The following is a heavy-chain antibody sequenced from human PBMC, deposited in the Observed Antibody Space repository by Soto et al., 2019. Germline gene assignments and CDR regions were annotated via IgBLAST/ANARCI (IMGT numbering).Heavy chain of an antibody. CDR2: ISGSGGST. V-gene: IGHV3-23*01. CDR3: AKGGRRATYYDFWSGHDWFDP. D-gene: IGHD3-3*01. Sequence: PGGSLRLSCAASGFTFSSYAMSWVRQAPGKGLEWVSSISGSGGSTYYADSVKGRFTISRDNSKNTLYLQMNSLRAEDTAVYYCAKGGRRATYYDFWSGHDWFDPWGQGTLVTVSS. J-gene: IGHJ5*02. CDR1: GFTFSSYA.